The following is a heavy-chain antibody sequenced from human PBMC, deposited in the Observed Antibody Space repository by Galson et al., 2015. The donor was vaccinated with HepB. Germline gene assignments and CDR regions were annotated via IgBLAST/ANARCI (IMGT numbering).Heavy chain of an antibody. Sequence: SVKVSCKASGFTFTSSAVQWVRQARGQRLEWIGWIVVGSGNTNYAQKFQERVTITRDMSTSTAYMELSSLRSEDTAVYYCAADTVVVVAATPVPHNWFDPWGQGTLVTVSS. D-gene: IGHD2-15*01. CDR3: AADTVVVVAATPVPHNWFDP. V-gene: IGHV1-58*01. CDR2: IVVGSGNT. J-gene: IGHJ5*02. CDR1: GFTFTSSA.